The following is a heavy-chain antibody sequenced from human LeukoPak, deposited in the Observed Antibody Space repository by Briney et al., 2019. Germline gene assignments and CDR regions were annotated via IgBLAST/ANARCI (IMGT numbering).Heavy chain of an antibody. CDR2: ISSSGSFI. J-gene: IGHJ4*02. V-gene: IGHV3-11*04. CDR3: AREPYYDCSGYSPDY. Sequence: PGGSLRLSCAASGFTFSDYYMSWIRQAPGKGLEWVSYISSSGSFIYYVDSVKGRFTISRDNAKNSLYLRMNSLSADDTALYYCAREPYYDCSGYSPDYWGQGTLVTVSS. CDR1: GFTFSDYY. D-gene: IGHD3-22*01.